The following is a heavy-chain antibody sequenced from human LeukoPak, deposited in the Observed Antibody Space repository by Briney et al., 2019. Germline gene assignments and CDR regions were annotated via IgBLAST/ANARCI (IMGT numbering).Heavy chain of an antibody. J-gene: IGHJ4*02. CDR3: ARDSPSSGWYYFDY. V-gene: IGHV3-30*19. D-gene: IGHD6-19*01. Sequence: GGSLRLSCAASGFTFRNFGMHWVRQAPGKGLEWVAVISYDGSNKYYADSVKGRFTISRDNSKNTLYLQMNSLRAEDTAVYYCARDSPSSGWYYFDYWGQGTLVTVSS. CDR2: ISYDGSNK. CDR1: GFTFRNFG.